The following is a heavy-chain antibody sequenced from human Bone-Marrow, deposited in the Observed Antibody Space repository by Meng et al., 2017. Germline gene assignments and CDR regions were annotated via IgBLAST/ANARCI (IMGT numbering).Heavy chain of an antibody. CDR1: GYTFSNNG. CDR2: ISAYDDKT. V-gene: IGHV1-18*01. Sequence: ASVKVSCKASGYTFSNNGVSWVRQAPGQGLEWMGWISAYDDKTKSAQKFQGRVTMTTDTSTGTVYMELRSLRSDDTAVYYCARDLLVSAGYGMDVWGQGTTVTVSS. D-gene: IGHD2-2*01. CDR3: ARDLLVSAGYGMDV. J-gene: IGHJ6*02.